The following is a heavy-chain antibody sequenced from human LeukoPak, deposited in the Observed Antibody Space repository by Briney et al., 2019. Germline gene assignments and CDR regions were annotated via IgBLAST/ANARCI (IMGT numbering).Heavy chain of an antibody. J-gene: IGHJ3*02. Sequence: PGGSLRLSCAASGFTFSTYAMTWVRQAPGKGLEWVSLISGAGGSTYYADSMKGRFTISRDNAKNSLFLQMNSLRAEDTAVYYCARGSQNSGSYSDAFDIWGQGTMVTVSS. V-gene: IGHV3-23*01. CDR2: ISGAGGST. CDR3: ARGSQNSGSYSDAFDI. CDR1: GFTFSTYA. D-gene: IGHD1-26*01.